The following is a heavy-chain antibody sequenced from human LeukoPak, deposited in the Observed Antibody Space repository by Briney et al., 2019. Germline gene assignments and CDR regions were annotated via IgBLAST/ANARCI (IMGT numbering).Heavy chain of an antibody. V-gene: IGHV1-18*01. CDR1: GYTFTSYG. CDR3: AGYLGPAAPLDY. D-gene: IGHD2-2*01. CDR2: ISAYNGNT. J-gene: IGHJ4*02. Sequence: VASVKVSCKASGYTFTSYGISRVRQAPGQGLEWMGWISAYNGNTNYAQKLQGRVTMTTDTSTSTAYMELRGLRSDDTAVYYCAGYLGPAAPLDYWGQGTLVTVSS.